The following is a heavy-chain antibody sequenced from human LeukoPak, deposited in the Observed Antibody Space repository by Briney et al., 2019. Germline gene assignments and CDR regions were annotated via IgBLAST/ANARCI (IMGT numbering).Heavy chain of an antibody. CDR1: GYTFTGSY. J-gene: IGHJ4*02. CDR3: ARLGILGYCTNGVCYTAGDFDY. Sequence: GASVKVSCKASGYTFTGSYMHWVRQAPGQGLEWMGWINPNSGGTNYAQKFQGRVTMTRDTSISTAYMELSRLRSDDTAVYYCARLGILGYCTNGVCYTAGDFDYWGQGTLVTVSS. V-gene: IGHV1-2*02. CDR2: INPNSGGT. D-gene: IGHD2-8*01.